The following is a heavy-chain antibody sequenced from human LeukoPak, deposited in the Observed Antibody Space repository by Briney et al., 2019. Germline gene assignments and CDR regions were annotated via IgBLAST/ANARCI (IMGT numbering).Heavy chain of an antibody. Sequence: PSETLSLTCTVSGDTISGSRFFWAWIRQPPGKGLEWIASLSDRGSPKYSPSFQSRVSIFTDTAKNQLSLNLKSVTAVDTAVYYCARDANYRDRSGSPSPFDFWGQGILVTVSS. V-gene: IGHV4-39*02. D-gene: IGHD6-19*01. CDR1: GDTISGSRFF. CDR2: LSDRGSP. CDR3: ARDANYRDRSGSPSPFDF. J-gene: IGHJ4*02.